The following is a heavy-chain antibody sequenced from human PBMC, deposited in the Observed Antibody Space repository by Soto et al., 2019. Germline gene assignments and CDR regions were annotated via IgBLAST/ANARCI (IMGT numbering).Heavy chain of an antibody. CDR2: ISSSSSTI. CDR1: GLTFSRYG. V-gene: IGHV3-48*02. J-gene: IGHJ6*02. Sequence: PGGSLRLSCAASGLTFSRYGMNWVRQAPGKGLEWVAYISSSSSTIYYADSVKGRFTISRDNAKNSLYLQMNSLRDEDTAVYFCARDGYCVSTTCYFLPDVWGQGTTVTVSS. D-gene: IGHD2-2*03. CDR3: ARDGYCVSTTCYFLPDV.